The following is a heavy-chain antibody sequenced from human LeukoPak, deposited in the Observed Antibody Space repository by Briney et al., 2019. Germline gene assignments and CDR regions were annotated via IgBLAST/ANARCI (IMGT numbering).Heavy chain of an antibody. J-gene: IGHJ4*02. CDR2: SNHRGST. CDR3: EILTGYYTFFDY. D-gene: IGHD3-9*01. Sequence: SETLSLTCAVYGGSFSGYSWSWIRQPPGKELEWIGESNHRGSTNYNPSLKSRVTISVDTSKNQFSLKLSSVTFFYKQKTEYEILTGYYTFFDYWGQGTLVTVSS. CDR1: GGSFSGYS. V-gene: IGHV4-34*01.